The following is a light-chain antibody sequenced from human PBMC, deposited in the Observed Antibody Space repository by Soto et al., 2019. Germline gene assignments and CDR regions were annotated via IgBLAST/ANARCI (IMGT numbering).Light chain of an antibody. J-gene: IGKJ2*01. Sequence: EIVMTQSPATLSVSPGERATLSCRASQSVNSNLAWYQQRPGQAPRLLIFSASTRATGVPARFSGGGSGTEFTLTISGLQSEDFGIYYCQQYNDWPPEYTFGQGTKLEIK. CDR2: SAS. V-gene: IGKV3-15*01. CDR1: QSVNSN. CDR3: QQYNDWPPEYT.